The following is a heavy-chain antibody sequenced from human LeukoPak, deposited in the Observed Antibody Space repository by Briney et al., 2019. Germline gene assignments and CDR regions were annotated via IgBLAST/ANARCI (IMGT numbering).Heavy chain of an antibody. Sequence: SETLSLTCTASGGSISSYYWSWIRQPPGKGLEWMGYIYYSGSTNYNPSLSGRVTISVDTSKNQFSLKLSSVTAADTAVYYCARHRYSYGTYYFDYWGQGTLVTVSS. CDR3: ARHRYSYGTYYFDY. CDR1: GGSISSYY. D-gene: IGHD5-18*01. J-gene: IGHJ4*02. CDR2: IYYSGST. V-gene: IGHV4-59*08.